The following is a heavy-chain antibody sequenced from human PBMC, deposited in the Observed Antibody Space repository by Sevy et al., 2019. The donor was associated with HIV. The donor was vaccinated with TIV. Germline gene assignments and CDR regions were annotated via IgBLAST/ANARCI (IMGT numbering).Heavy chain of an antibody. J-gene: IGHJ6*02. CDR1: GFTFSSYS. CDR3: ARHNRFGELSLGYYYYGMDV. Sequence: RGSLRLSCAASGFTFSSYSMNWVRQAPGKGLEWVSYISSSSSTIYYADSVKGRFTISRDNAKNSLYLQMNSLRDEDTAVYYCARHNRFGELSLGYYYYGMDVWGQGTTVTVSS. V-gene: IGHV3-48*02. CDR2: ISSSSSTI. D-gene: IGHD3-10*01.